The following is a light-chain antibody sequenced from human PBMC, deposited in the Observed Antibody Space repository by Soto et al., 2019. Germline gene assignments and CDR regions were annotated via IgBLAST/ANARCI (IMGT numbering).Light chain of an antibody. CDR3: QKSYSTPIN. J-gene: IGKJ5*01. CDR1: QSISSY. V-gene: IGKV1-39*01. Sequence: DIQMTQSPSSMSDYVGYIVTITCRSSQSISSYLNWYQQKPGKAPKLLIYAASSLQSGVPSRFSGSGSGTDFTLTISSLQPEDFATYYCQKSYSTPINCGKGARRAIK. CDR2: AAS.